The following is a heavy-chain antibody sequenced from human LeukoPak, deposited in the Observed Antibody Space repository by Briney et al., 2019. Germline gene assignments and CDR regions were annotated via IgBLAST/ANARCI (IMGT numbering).Heavy chain of an antibody. J-gene: IGHJ1*01. V-gene: IGHV3-30*18. CDR1: GFTFSSYG. D-gene: IGHD6-13*01. Sequence: GGSLRLSCTVSGFTFSSYGMHWVRQAPGKGLEWVAVISHDGSKKYYAEIVKGRFIISRDKSMNTLYLQMSSLSAEDTAVYYCAKGEDSSSWSHTKNFQHWGQGTLVTVSS. CDR2: ISHDGSKK. CDR3: AKGEDSSSWSHTKNFQH.